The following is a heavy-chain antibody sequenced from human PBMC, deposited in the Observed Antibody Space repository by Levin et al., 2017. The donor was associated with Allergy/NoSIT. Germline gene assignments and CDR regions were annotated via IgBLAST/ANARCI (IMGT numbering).Heavy chain of an antibody. CDR3: ARSYCGGDCYSPFDY. V-gene: IGHV1-2*06. CDR1: GYTFTGYY. CDR2: INPNSGGT. Sequence: ASVKVSCKASGYTFTGYYMHWVRQAPGQGLEWMGRINPNSGGTNYAQKFQGRVTMTRDTSISTAYMELSRLRSDDTAVYYCARSYCGGDCYSPFDYWGQGTLVTVSS. J-gene: IGHJ4*02. D-gene: IGHD2-21*02.